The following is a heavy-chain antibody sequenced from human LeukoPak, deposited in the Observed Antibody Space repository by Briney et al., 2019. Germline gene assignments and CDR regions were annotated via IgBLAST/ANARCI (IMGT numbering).Heavy chain of an antibody. CDR3: ARADYDILTGQTYNWFDP. CDR1: GGSISSGGYY. CDR2: IYYSGST. J-gene: IGHJ5*02. Sequence: TSETLSLTCTVSGGSISSGGYYWSWIRQHPGKGLEWIGYIYYSGSTYYNPSLKSRVTISVDTSKNQFSLKRSSVTAADTAVYYCARADYDILTGQTYNWFDPWGQGTLVTVSS. D-gene: IGHD3-9*01. V-gene: IGHV4-31*03.